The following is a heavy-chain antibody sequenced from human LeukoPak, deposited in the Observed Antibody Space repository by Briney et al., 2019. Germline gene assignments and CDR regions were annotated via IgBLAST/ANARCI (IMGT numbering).Heavy chain of an antibody. CDR1: GYTSTSYG. CDR2: ISAYNGNT. J-gene: IGHJ3*02. CDR3: ASNPTPYDAFDI. V-gene: IGHV1-18*01. Sequence: GASVKVSCKASGYTSTSYGISWVRQAPGQGLEWMGWISAYNGNTNYAQKLQGRVTMTTDTSTSTAYMELRSLRSDDTAVYYCASNPTPYDAFDIWGQGTMVTVSS.